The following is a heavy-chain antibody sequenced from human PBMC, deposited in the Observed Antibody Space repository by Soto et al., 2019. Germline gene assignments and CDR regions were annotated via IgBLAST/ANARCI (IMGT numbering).Heavy chain of an antibody. D-gene: IGHD1-20*01. V-gene: IGHV4-34*01. CDR2: INHSGST. CDR1: GGSFSGYY. CDR3: ARDNWNRSYYYYGMDV. J-gene: IGHJ6*02. Sequence: SETLSLTCAVYGGSFSGYYWSWTRQPPGKGLEWIGEINHSGSTNYNPSLKSRVTISVDTSKNQFSLKLSSVTAADTAVYYCARDNWNRSYYYYGMDVWGQGTTVTVSS.